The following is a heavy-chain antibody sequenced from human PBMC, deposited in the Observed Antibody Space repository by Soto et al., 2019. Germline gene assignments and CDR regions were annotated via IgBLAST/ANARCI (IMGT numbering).Heavy chain of an antibody. J-gene: IGHJ4*02. Sequence: QVQLVQSGAEVKKPGSSVKVSCKASGGTFSSYAISWVRQAPGQGLEWMGGIIPIFGTANYAQKFQGRVTIPADESTSTAYMELSSLRSEDTAVYYCARDLYGYSYGRDGYYFDYWGQGTLVTVSS. V-gene: IGHV1-69*01. CDR3: ARDLYGYSYGRDGYYFDY. CDR2: IIPIFGTA. D-gene: IGHD5-18*01. CDR1: GGTFSSYA.